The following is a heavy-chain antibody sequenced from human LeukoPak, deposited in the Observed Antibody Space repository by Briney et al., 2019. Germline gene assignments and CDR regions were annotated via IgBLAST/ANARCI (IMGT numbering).Heavy chain of an antibody. CDR3: ARDIAGISVS. J-gene: IGHJ5*02. CDR1: GFTFSSYA. V-gene: IGHV3-30-3*01. CDR2: ISYDGSNK. Sequence: SLRLSCAASGFTFSSYAMHWVRQAPGKGLEWVAVISYDGSNKYYTDSVKGRFTISRDNSKNTLYLQMNSLRAEDTAVYYCARDIAGISVSWGQGTLVTVSS. D-gene: IGHD6-13*01.